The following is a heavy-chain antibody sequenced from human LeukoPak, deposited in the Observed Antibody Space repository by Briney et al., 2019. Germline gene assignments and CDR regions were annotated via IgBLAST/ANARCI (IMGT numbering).Heavy chain of an antibody. V-gene: IGHV1-2*02. CDR2: INPNSGGT. CDR3: ARSMTTVMQFDY. Sequence: ASVKVSFKASGYTFTGYYMHWVRQAPGQGLEWMGWINPNSGGTNYAQKFQGRVTMTRDTSISTAYMELSRLRSDDTAVYYCARSMTTVMQFDYWGQGTLVTVSS. CDR1: GYTFTGYY. J-gene: IGHJ4*02. D-gene: IGHD4-17*01.